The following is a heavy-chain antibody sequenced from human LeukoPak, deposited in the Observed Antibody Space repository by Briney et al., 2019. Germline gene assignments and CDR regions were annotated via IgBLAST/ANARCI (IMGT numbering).Heavy chain of an antibody. CDR1: GFTFSSCG. CDR3: AKDKNDYGDYYYMDV. CDR2: IRYDGSNK. J-gene: IGHJ6*03. Sequence: GGSLRLSCAASGFTFSSCGMHWVRQAPGKGLEWVAFIRYDGSNKYYADSVKGRFTISRDNSKNTLYLQMNSLRAEDTAVYYCAKDKNDYGDYYYMDVWGKGTTVTVSS. D-gene: IGHD4-17*01. V-gene: IGHV3-30*02.